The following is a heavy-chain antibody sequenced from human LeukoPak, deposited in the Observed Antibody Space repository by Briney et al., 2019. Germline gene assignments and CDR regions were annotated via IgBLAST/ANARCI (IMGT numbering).Heavy chain of an antibody. J-gene: IGHJ4*02. CDR3: ARPHEGFTTFGVVI. D-gene: IGHD3-3*01. CDR1: GYTFTGYY. Sequence: GASVKVSCKASGYTFTGYYMHWVRQAPGQGLEWMGWINPNSGGTNYAQKFQGRVTMTRDTSISTAYMELSRLRSDDTAVYYCARPHEGFTTFGVVIWGQGTLVTVSS. CDR2: INPNSGGT. V-gene: IGHV1-2*02.